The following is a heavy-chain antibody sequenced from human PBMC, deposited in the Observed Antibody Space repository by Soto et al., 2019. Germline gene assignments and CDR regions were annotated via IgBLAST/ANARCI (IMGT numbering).Heavy chain of an antibody. J-gene: IGHJ6*02. CDR1: GFTFSSYG. V-gene: IGHV3-30*18. CDR3: AKGGYIAARPQEGPYYYYGMDV. Sequence: PGGSLRLSCAASGFTFSSYGMHWVRQAPGKGLEWVAVISYDGSNKYYADSVKGRFTISRDNSKNTLYLQMNSLRAEDTAVYYCAKGGYIAARPQEGPYYYYGMDVWGQGTTVTVSS. CDR2: ISYDGSNK. D-gene: IGHD6-6*01.